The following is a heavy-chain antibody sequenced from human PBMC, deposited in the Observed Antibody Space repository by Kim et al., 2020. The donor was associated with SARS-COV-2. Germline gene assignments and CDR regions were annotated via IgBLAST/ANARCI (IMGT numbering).Heavy chain of an antibody. V-gene: IGHV1-69*13. J-gene: IGHJ4*02. D-gene: IGHD3-10*01. CDR2: IIPIFGTA. Sequence: SVKVSCKASGGTFSSYAISWVRQAPGQGLEWMGGIIPIFGTANYAQKFQGRVTITADESTSTAYMELSSLRSEDTAVYYCARELAGYYGSGSYSGYYFDYWGQGTLVTVSS. CDR3: ARELAGYYGSGSYSGYYFDY. CDR1: GGTFSSYA.